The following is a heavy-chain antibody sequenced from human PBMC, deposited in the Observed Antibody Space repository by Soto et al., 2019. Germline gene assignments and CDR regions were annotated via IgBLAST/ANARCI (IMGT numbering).Heavy chain of an antibody. V-gene: IGHV4-30-4*01. J-gene: IGHJ6*02. CDR3: ARDPRITMVRGPDQYYGMDV. CDR1: GGSISSGDYY. CDR2: IYYSGST. Sequence: QVQLQESGPGLVKPSQTLSLTCTVSGGSISSGDYYWSWIRQPPGKGLEWIGYIYYSGSTYYNPSLKSRVTISVDTSKNQFSLKLSSVTAADTAVYYCARDPRITMVRGPDQYYGMDVWGQGTTVTVSS. D-gene: IGHD3-10*01.